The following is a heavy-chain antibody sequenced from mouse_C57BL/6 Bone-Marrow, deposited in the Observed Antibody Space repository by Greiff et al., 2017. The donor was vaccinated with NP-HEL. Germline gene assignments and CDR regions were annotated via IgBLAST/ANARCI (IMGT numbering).Heavy chain of an antibody. CDR3: ARLLLAMDY. J-gene: IGHJ4*01. D-gene: IGHD2-3*01. V-gene: IGHV1-26*01. CDR2: INPNNGGT. CDR1: GYTFTDYY. Sequence: VQLQQSGPELVKPGASVKISCKASGYTFTDYYMNWVKQSHGKSLEWIGDINPNNGGTSYNQKFKGKATLTVDKSSSTAYMELRSLTSEDSAVYYCARLLLAMDYWGQGPSVTVSS.